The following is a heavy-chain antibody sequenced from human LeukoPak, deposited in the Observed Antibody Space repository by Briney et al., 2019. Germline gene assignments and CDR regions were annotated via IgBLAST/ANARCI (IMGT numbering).Heavy chain of an antibody. D-gene: IGHD3-22*01. J-gene: IGHJ4*02. V-gene: IGHV1-2*02. CDR3: AIPPYYYDSSGYLGH. CDR1: GYTFTGYY. Sequence: ASVKVSCKASGYTFTGYYMHWVRQAPGQGLEWMGWINPNSGGTNYAQKFQGRVTMTRDTSISTAYMELSRLRSDDTAVYYCAIPPYYYDSSGYLGHWGQGNLVTVSS. CDR2: INPNSGGT.